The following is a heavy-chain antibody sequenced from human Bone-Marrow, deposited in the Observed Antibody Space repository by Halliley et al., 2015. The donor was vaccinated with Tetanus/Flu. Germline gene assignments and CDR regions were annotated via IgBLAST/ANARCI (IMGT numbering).Heavy chain of an antibody. CDR3: ARHPHRAAAGPFDS. D-gene: IGHD6-13*01. V-gene: IGHV4-59*08. CDR2: IFYTGTT. Sequence: TLSLTCTVSGGSISTYYWSWIRQPPGKALEWIGSIFYTGTTNYDPSLKSRVTISVDTSKNQFSLRVTSLTAADTAFYYCARHPHRAAAGPFDSWGQGTLVGVSS. J-gene: IGHJ4*02. CDR1: GGSISTYY.